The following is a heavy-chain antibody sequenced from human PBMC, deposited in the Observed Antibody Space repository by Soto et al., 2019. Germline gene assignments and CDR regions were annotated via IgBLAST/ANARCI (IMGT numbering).Heavy chain of an antibody. V-gene: IGHV3-21*01. CDR3: AIGWGSNRNLDY. CDR1: GFTFSSYS. Sequence: EVQLVESGGGLVKPGASLSVSCTASGFTFSSYSMNWVRQAPGKGLEWVSSISSSGSSISYVYSLKGRVTISRDKAKNSLYLQMSSLRAGDTAVYYYAIGWGSNRNLDYWGQGTLVTVSS. D-gene: IGHD3-16*01. J-gene: IGHJ4*02. CDR2: ISSSGSSI.